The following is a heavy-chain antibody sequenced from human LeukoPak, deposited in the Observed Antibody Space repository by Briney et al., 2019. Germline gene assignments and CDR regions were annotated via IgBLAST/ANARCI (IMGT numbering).Heavy chain of an antibody. CDR3: AKEVFTGSGGAFDI. D-gene: IGHD1-14*01. Sequence: GGSLRLSCAASGFTFSSYGMHWVRQAPGKGLEWVAVIWYDGSNKYYADSVKGRFTISRDNSKNTLYLQMNSLRAEDTAVYYCAKEVFTGSGGAFDIWGQGTMVTVSS. CDR2: IWYDGSNK. V-gene: IGHV3-33*06. J-gene: IGHJ3*02. CDR1: GFTFSSYG.